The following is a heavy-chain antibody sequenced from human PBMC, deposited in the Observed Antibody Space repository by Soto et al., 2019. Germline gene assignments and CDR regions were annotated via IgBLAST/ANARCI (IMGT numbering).Heavy chain of an antibody. CDR3: AFPSANHGPDAFDI. V-gene: IGHV5-51*01. CDR1: GYTFSNFW. J-gene: IGHJ3*02. D-gene: IGHD5-18*01. CDR2: IYPGDHET. Sequence: GESLKISCQCSGYTFSNFWIGWVRQLPGQGLEWMGIIYPGDHETRYSPSFQGQVTISADKSISTAYLQWSSLKASDTAMYYCAFPSANHGPDAFDIWGQGTMVTVSS.